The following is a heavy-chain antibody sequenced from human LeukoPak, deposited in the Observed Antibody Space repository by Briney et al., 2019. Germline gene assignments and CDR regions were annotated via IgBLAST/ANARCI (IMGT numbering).Heavy chain of an antibody. Sequence: PSETLPLTCTVSGGSVSSGSYYWSWIRQPPGKGLEWIGYIYYSGSTNYNPSLKSRVTISVDTSKNQFSLKLSSVTAADTAVYYCASSMDTAMVYYYGMDVWGKGTTVTVSS. CDR1: GGSVSSGSYY. V-gene: IGHV4-61*01. CDR2: IYYSGST. J-gene: IGHJ6*04. CDR3: ASSMDTAMVYYYGMDV. D-gene: IGHD5-18*01.